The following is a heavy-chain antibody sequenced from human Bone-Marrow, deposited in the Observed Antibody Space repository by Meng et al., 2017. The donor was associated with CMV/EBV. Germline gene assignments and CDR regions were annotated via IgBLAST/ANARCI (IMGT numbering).Heavy chain of an antibody. CDR3: ARGLLLYASP. V-gene: IGHV1-18*01. CDR2: VSVYNGNT. D-gene: IGHD2-2*02. Sequence: ASVKVSCKASGYTFTTYGISWVRQAPGQGLEWVGWVSVYNGNTEYAQKLQGRVTMTTDTSTTTAYMELRSLRSEDTAVYYCARGLLLYASPWGQGTPVTVSS. CDR1: GYTFTTYG. J-gene: IGHJ5*02.